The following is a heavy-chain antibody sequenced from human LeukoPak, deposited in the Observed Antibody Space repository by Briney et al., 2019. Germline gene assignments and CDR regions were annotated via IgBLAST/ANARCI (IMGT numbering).Heavy chain of an antibody. V-gene: IGHV1-69*13. CDR3: ARGIGRCSSTSCYLGY. D-gene: IGHD2-2*01. J-gene: IGHJ4*02. CDR1: GGTFSSYA. Sequence: SVKVSCKASGGTFSSYAISWVRQAPGQGLEWMGGIIPIFGTANYAQKFQGRVTITADESTSTAYMELSSLRSEDTAVYYCARGIGRCSSTSCYLGYWGQGTLVTVSS. CDR2: IIPIFGTA.